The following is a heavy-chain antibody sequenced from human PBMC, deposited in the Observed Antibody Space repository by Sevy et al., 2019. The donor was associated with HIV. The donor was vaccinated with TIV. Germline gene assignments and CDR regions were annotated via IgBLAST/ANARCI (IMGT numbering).Heavy chain of an antibody. J-gene: IGHJ6*02. D-gene: IGHD2-21*01. CDR2: VSWNSRYI. Sequence: GGSLRLSCAASGFPFNDHAMHWVRQVPGKGLEWVSGVSWNSRYIGYADSVKGRFTISRDNARHFLYLEMNSLRPEDTAIYYCAKDINGGCVGVNCYSYYYYFYGLDVWGQGTTVTISS. CDR1: GFPFNDHA. CDR3: AKDINGGCVGVNCYSYYYYFYGLDV. V-gene: IGHV3-9*01.